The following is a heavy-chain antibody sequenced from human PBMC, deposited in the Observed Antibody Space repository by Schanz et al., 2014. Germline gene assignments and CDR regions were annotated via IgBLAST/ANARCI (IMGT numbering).Heavy chain of an antibody. D-gene: IGHD3-16*02. V-gene: IGHV3-11*06. J-gene: IGHJ3*02. Sequence: QEQLVESGGGLVKPGGSLRLSCAASGFTLSDYYMSWIRQAPGKGLEWVSYISGTTTYTNYADSVKGRFTISRDNAKKTLSLQMISLRAEDTAIYFCTRSYYDFSWGSYRFRAFDIWGQGTTVIVSS. CDR3: TRSYYDFSWGSYRFRAFDI. CDR1: GFTLSDYY. CDR2: ISGTTTYT.